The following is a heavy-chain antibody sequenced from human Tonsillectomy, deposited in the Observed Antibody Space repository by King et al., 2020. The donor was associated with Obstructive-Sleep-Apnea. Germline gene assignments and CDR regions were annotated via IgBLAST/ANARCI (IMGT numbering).Heavy chain of an antibody. D-gene: IGHD3-10*01. J-gene: IGHJ4*02. Sequence: VQLVESGGGLVQPGGSLRLSCAASGFTVGSNYMSWVRQAPGKGLEWVSIIYSGGSTYYADSVKGRVTISRDNSKNTLYLQMNSLRAEDTAVYYCARDVNYYDSGSSLDYWGQGTLVTVSS. CDR1: GFTVGSNY. CDR2: IYSGGST. CDR3: ARDVNYYDSGSSLDY. V-gene: IGHV3-66*01.